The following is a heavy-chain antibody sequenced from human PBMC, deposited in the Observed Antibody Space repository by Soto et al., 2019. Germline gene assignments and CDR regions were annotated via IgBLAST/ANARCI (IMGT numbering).Heavy chain of an antibody. CDR3: ARGRYGDY. CDR1: GYAFTTYG. CDR2: ISAHNGNT. D-gene: IGHD1-1*01. V-gene: IGHV1-18*01. J-gene: IGHJ4*02. Sequence: QVHLVQSGAEVKKPGALVKVSCKGSGYAFTTYGITWVRQAPGQGLEWMGWISAHNGNTNYAQKLQGRVTVTRDTSTSTVYMELRSLRSDDTAVYYCARGRYGDYWGQGALVTVSS.